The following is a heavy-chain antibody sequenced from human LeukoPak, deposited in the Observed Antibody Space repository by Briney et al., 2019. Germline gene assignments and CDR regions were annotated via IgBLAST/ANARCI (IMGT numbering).Heavy chain of an antibody. V-gene: IGHV1-58*01. CDR3: ASGYCSSTSCYNYFDY. Sequence: SVKVSCKASGFTFTSSAVQWVRQARGQRLEWIGWIVVGSGNTNYAQKFQERVTITRDMSTSTAYMELSRLRSDDTAVYYCASGYCSSTSCYNYFDYWGQGTLVTVSS. D-gene: IGHD2-2*02. CDR2: IVVGSGNT. CDR1: GFTFTSSA. J-gene: IGHJ4*02.